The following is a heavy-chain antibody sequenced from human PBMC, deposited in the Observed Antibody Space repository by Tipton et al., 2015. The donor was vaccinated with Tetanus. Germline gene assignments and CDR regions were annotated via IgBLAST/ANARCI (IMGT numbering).Heavy chain of an antibody. CDR3: ARGMAEASNCGGDCYSDY. Sequence: SLRLSCAASGFTFNNYAMTWVRQAPGEGLEWVSSISGSGAATYSAGSVKGRFTISRDNAKNSLYLQMISLRAEDTAVYSCARGMAEASNCGGDCYSDYWGQGTLVTVSS. D-gene: IGHD2-21*02. CDR2: ISGSGAAT. J-gene: IGHJ4*02. CDR1: GFTFNNYA. V-gene: IGHV3-23*01.